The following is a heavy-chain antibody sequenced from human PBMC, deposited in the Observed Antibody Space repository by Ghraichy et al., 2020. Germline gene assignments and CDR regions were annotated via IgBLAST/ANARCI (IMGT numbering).Heavy chain of an antibody. V-gene: IGHV4-38-2*02. CDR2: IYHSGST. CDR3: ARDLFFMTTSPFDY. D-gene: IGHD4-11*01. CDR1: GYSISSGYY. Sequence: SETLSLTCAVSGYSISSGYYWGWIRQPPGKGLERIGSIYHSGSTYYNPSLKSRVTISVDTSKNQFSLKLSSVTAADTAVYYCARDLFFMTTSPFDYWGQGTLVTVSS. J-gene: IGHJ4*02.